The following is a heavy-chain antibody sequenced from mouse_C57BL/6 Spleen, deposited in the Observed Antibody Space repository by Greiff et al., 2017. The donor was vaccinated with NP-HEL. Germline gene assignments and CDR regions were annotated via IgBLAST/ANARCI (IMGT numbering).Heavy chain of an antibody. V-gene: IGHV1-5*01. CDR3: TIYYGSIFDY. D-gene: IGHD1-1*01. CDR1: GYTFTSYW. CDR2: IYPGNSDT. Sequence: EVQLQQSGTVLARPGASVKMSCKTSGYTFTSYWMHWVKQRPGQGLEWIGAIYPGNSDTSYNQKFKGKAKLTAVTSASTAYMELSSLTNEDAAVYYCTIYYGSIFDYWGQGTTLTVSS. J-gene: IGHJ2*01.